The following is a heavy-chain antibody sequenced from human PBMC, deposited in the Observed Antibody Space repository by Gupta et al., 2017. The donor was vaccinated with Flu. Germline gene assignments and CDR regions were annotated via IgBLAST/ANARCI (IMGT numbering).Heavy chain of an antibody. D-gene: IGHD3-10*01. CDR2: IYHIAIP. CDR3: VFGWVRGVRQYFEY. Sequence: QVQLQQSVPGLVKPSGTLSLSCALSGGAIRSDSWWCWVRQPPGKGLEWIGEIYHIAIPNYSPSLKSRVTISEDRSKNQFSLKMTSVTAADTAVYYCVFGWVRGVRQYFEYWGQGTLVTVSS. V-gene: IGHV4-4*02. J-gene: IGHJ4*02. CDR1: GGAIRSDSW.